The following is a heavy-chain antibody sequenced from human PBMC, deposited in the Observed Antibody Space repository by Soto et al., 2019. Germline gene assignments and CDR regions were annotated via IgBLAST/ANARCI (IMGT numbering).Heavy chain of an antibody. J-gene: IGHJ4*02. Sequence: QGQLVQSGAEVRQPASSVKVSCKTSGATFSSHAIPWVRQAPGQGLEWMGGIVPTVDTSTYAQKFQGRVTITADKFTNTVYMELSSLRSDDTAVYYCVRVVAIPGYPDNWGQGTLVTVSS. D-gene: IGHD5-12*01. CDR1: GATFSSHA. V-gene: IGHV1-69*14. CDR3: VRVVAIPGYPDN. CDR2: IVPTVDTS.